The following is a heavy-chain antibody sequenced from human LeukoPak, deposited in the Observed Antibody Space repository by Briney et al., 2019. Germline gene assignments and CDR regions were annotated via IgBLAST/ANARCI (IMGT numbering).Heavy chain of an antibody. D-gene: IGHD1-26*01. V-gene: IGHV4-39*07. CDR2: IYYSGSS. J-gene: IGHJ4*02. CDR3: ARDGAYFDY. CDR1: GGSISSSSSY. Sequence: NPSETLSLTCSVSGGSISSSSSYWGWIRQPPGKGLKWIGSIYYSGSSFDNPALKSRVTISVDTSKNQFSLKLSSVTAADTAVYYCARDGAYFDYWGQGTLVTVSS.